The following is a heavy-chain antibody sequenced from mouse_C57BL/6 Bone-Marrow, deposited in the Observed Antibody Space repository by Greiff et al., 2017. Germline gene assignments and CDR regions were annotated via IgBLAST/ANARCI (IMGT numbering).Heavy chain of an antibody. V-gene: IGHV2-6*01. CDR1: GFSLTSYG. CDR3: ASLNWGGFAY. J-gene: IGHJ3*01. Sequence: VQLQESGPGLVAPSQSLSITCTVSGFSLTSYGVDWVRQSPGKGLEWLGVIWGVGGTNYNSALKSRLSISKNNSKSQVFLKMNSLQTDDTAMYYCASLNWGGFAYWGQGTLVTVSA. CDR2: IWGVGGT. D-gene: IGHD4-1*01.